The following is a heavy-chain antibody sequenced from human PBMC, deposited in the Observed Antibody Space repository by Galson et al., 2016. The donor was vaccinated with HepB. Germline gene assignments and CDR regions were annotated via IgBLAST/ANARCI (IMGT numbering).Heavy chain of an antibody. Sequence: SLRLSCAASEFTFSSYAMHWVRQAPGKGLESVSAISTNGGGTYYADSVKGRFTISRDNSKNTLYLQMSSLRTEDTAIYYCVLGDWEVWGQGTLVTVSS. CDR1: EFTFSSYA. D-gene: IGHD2-21*02. V-gene: IGHV3-64D*06. CDR2: ISTNGGGT. J-gene: IGHJ3*01. CDR3: VLGDWEV.